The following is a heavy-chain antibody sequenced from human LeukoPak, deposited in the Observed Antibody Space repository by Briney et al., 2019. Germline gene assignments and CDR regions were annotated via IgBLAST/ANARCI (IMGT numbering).Heavy chain of an antibody. V-gene: IGHV3-48*03. D-gene: IGHD3-10*02. CDR2: MSSSGSTI. CDR1: GFTFSSYE. J-gene: IGHJ6*04. Sequence: GGSLRLSCAASGFTFSSYEMNWVRQAPGKGLEWVSYMSSSGSTIYYADSVKGRFTISRDNAKNSLYLHMNSLRAEDTAVYYCAELGITMIGGVWGKGTTVTISS. CDR3: AELGITMIGGV.